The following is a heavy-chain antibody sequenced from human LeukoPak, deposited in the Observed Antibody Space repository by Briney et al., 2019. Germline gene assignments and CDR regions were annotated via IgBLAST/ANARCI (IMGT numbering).Heavy chain of an antibody. Sequence: GGSLRLSCAASGFTFSSYAMSWVRQAPGKGLEWVSAISGSGVATYYADSVKGRFTISRDNSKNTLYLQMNSLSAGDTAVYYCAKGNYDFWSGYPGLSYFDYWGQGTLVTVSS. CDR3: AKGNYDFWSGYPGLSYFDY. CDR1: GFTFSSYA. V-gene: IGHV3-23*01. D-gene: IGHD3-3*01. J-gene: IGHJ4*02. CDR2: ISGSGVAT.